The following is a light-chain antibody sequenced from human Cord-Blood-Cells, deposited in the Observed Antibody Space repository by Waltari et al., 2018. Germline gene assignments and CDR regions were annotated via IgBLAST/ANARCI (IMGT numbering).Light chain of an antibody. CDR2: GKN. Sequence: SSELTQDPAVSVALGQTVRIPCQGDSLRSYYASWYQQKPGHAPVLVIYGKNNRPSGIPDRFSGSSSGNTASLTITGAQAEDEADYYCNSRDSSGNHYVFGTGTKVTVL. CDR1: SLRSYY. J-gene: IGLJ1*01. V-gene: IGLV3-19*01. CDR3: NSRDSSGNHYV.